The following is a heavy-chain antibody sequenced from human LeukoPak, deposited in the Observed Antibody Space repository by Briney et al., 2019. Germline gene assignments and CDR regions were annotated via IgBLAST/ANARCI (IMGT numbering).Heavy chain of an antibody. CDR1: GYNFTIYW. D-gene: IGHD3-22*01. J-gene: IGHJ6*03. Sequence: AGESLKISCKGSGYNFTIYWIGWVRQMPGKGLEWMGIIYPGDSDTRYSPSFQGQVTISADKSISTAFLQWSSLKASDTAMYYCARLSYDSSDFHYMDVWGKGTTVTISS. V-gene: IGHV5-51*01. CDR2: IYPGDSDT. CDR3: ARLSYDSSDFHYMDV.